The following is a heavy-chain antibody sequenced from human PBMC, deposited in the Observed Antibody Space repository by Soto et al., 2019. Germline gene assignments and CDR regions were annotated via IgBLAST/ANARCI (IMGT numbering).Heavy chain of an antibody. V-gene: IGHV1-46*01. CDR1: GYTFTSYY. D-gene: IGHD3-3*01. J-gene: IGHJ6*02. CDR2: INPSGGST. CDR3: ARDLGIKIFGVDYGMDV. Sequence: ASVKVSCKASGYTFTSYYMHWVRQAPGQGLEWMGIINPSGGSTSYAQKFQGRVTMTRDTSTSTVYMELSSLRSEDTAVYYCARDLGIKIFGVDYGMDVWGQXTTVTVSS.